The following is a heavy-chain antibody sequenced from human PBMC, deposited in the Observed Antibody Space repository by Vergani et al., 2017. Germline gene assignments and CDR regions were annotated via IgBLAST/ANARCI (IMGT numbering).Heavy chain of an antibody. V-gene: IGHV4-39*01. CDR3: AGHSTVEWLVKLGWFDP. CDR1: GASIRSSNYY. J-gene: IGHJ5*02. Sequence: QLQLQESGPGLVKPSATLSLTCSVSGASIRSSNYYWGWIRQPPGKGLEWIASIYYSGSTYYNPSLKSRVTIYVHTSKNQFSLKLSSVPAADTAVYFCAGHSTVEWLVKLGWFDPWGQGILVTVSS. D-gene: IGHD6-19*01. CDR2: IYYSGST.